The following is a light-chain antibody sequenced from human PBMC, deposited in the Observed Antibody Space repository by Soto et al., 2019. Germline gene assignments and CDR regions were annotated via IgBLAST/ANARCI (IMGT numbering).Light chain of an antibody. CDR1: SSDVGGFNS. CDR3: CSYAGSYSYA. Sequence: QSLLTHPRSLSGSPGQSVTISCTGTSSDVGGFNSVSWYQQHPGKAPKLMIYDVNKRPSGVPDRFSGSKSGSTASLTISGLQAEDEADYYCCSYAGSYSYAFATGTKVTVL. V-gene: IGLV2-11*01. CDR2: DVN. J-gene: IGLJ1*01.